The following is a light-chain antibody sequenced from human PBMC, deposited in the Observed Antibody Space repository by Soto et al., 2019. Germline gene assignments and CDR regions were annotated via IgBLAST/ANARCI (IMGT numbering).Light chain of an antibody. J-gene: IGLJ1*01. CDR1: SANIGAAYN. CDR2: GNN. Sequence: QPLPTQPPTVPGAPRQRAPISCTGSSANIGAAYNVDSYQQLPGTAPKLRIYGNNNRPSGVPARFSGSKSGTSAYLAIAGLQAEDGGDYYCQSYDSSLGGYVFGAETKVTAL. V-gene: IGLV1-40*01. CDR3: QSYDSSLGGYV.